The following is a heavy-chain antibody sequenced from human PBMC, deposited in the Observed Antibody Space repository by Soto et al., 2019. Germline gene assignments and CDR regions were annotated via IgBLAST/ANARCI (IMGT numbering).Heavy chain of an antibody. Sequence: GSLRFSCAASGFTFSDYYMSWIRQAPGKGLEWVSYISSSGSTIYYADSVKVRFTISRDNAKNSLYLQMNSPRAEDTAVYYCARLDSSGWSWGAFDIWGRGTMVTVSS. V-gene: IGHV3-11*01. CDR1: GFTFSDYY. D-gene: IGHD6-19*01. CDR2: ISSSGSTI. J-gene: IGHJ3*02. CDR3: ARLDSSGWSWGAFDI.